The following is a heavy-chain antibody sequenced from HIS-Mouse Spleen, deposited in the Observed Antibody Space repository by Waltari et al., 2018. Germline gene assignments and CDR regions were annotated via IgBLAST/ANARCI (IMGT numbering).Heavy chain of an antibody. Sequence: QVQQVASGGGVVQPGRSLRLAGAASGFLRSSYGMQWVRQALGKGLGWVAVISYDGSNKYYADSVKGRFTISRDNSKNTLYLQMNSLRAEDTAVYYCAKDKHHAFYYWGQGTLVTVSS. V-gene: IGHV3-30*18. J-gene: IGHJ4*02. CDR1: GFLRSSYG. CDR3: AKDKHHAFYY. CDR2: ISYDGSNK.